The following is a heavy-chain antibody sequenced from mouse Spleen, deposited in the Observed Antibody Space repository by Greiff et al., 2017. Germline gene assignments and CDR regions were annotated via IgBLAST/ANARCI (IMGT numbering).Heavy chain of an antibody. D-gene: IGHD2-4*01. CDR2: ISSGSSTI. CDR1: GFTFSDYG. CDR3: ARRTMITTYYYAMDY. J-gene: IGHJ4*01. Sequence: EVKVVESGGGLVKPGGSLKLSCAASGFTFSDYGMHWVRQAPEKGLEWVAYISSGSSTIYYADTVKGRFTISRDNAKNTLFLQMTSLRSEDTAMYYCARRTMITTYYYAMDYWGQGTSVTVSS. V-gene: IGHV5-17*01.